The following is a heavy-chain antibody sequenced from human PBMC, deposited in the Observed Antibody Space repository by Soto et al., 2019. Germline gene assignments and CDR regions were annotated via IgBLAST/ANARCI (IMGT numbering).Heavy chain of an antibody. CDR3: ARAPYYRIAADGMDV. V-gene: IGHV3-48*02. D-gene: IGHD6-13*01. Sequence: GGSLRLSCAASGFTFSSYSMNWVRQAPGKGLEWVSYISSSSSTIYYADSVKGRFTISRDNAKNSLYLQMNSLRDEDTAVYYCARAPYYRIAADGMDVWGQGTTVTVSS. J-gene: IGHJ6*02. CDR2: ISSSSSTI. CDR1: GFTFSSYS.